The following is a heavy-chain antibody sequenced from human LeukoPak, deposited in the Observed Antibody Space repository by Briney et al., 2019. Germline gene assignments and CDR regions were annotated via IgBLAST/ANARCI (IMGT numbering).Heavy chain of an antibody. CDR3: ARDMRAYYDILTGYPPLYGMDV. J-gene: IGHJ6*04. Sequence: SETLSLTCTVSGGSISSYYWSWIRQPLGKGLEWIGYIYYSGSTNYNPSLKSRVTISVDTSKNQFSLKLSSVTAADTAVYYCARDMRAYYDILTGYPPLYGMDVWGKGTTVTVSS. CDR2: IYYSGST. D-gene: IGHD3-9*01. CDR1: GGSISSYY. V-gene: IGHV4-59*01.